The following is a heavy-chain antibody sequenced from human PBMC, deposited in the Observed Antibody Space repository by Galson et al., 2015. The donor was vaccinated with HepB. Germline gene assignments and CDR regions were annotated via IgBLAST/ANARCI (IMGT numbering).Heavy chain of an antibody. D-gene: IGHD3-10*01. Sequence: SLRLSCAASGFTFSNAWMSWVRQAPGKGLEWVGRIKSKTDGGTTDYAAPVKGRFTISRDDSKNTLYLQMNSLKTEDTAVYYCTPVWFGESPVYFDYWGQGTLVTVSS. J-gene: IGHJ4*02. CDR3: TPVWFGESPVYFDY. CDR1: GFTFSNAW. CDR2: IKSKTDGGTT. V-gene: IGHV3-15*01.